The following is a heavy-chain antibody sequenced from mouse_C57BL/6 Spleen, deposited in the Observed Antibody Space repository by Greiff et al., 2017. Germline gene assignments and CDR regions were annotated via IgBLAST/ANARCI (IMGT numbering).Heavy chain of an antibody. CDR3: ARHEDDYDEGYYAMDY. CDR1: GYTFTEYT. CDR2: FYPGSGSI. Sequence: QVQLKESGAELVKPGASVKLSCKASGYTFTEYTIHWVKQRSGQGLAWIGWFYPGSGSIKYNEKFKDKATLTADKSSSTVYMELSRLTSEDSAVYFGARHEDDYDEGYYAMDYWGQGTSVTVSS. V-gene: IGHV1-62-2*01. D-gene: IGHD2-4*01. J-gene: IGHJ4*01.